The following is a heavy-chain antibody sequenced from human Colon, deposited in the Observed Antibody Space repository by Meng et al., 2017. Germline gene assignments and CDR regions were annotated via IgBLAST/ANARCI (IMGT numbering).Heavy chain of an antibody. V-gene: IGHV3-23*01. CDR2: ISGSGGST. D-gene: IGHD1-14*01. J-gene: IGHJ6*02. CDR1: GFTFSSYA. CDR3: AKAEPYNYYYYYGMDV. Sequence: GESLKISCAASGFTFSSYAMSWVRQAPGKGLEWVSAISGSGGSTYYADSVKGRFTISRDNSKNTLYLQMNSLRAEDKAVYYCAKAEPYNYYYYYGMDVWGQGTTVTVSS.